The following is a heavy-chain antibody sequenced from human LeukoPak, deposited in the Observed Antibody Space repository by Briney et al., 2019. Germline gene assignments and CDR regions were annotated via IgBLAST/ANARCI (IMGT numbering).Heavy chain of an antibody. CDR2: IYYSGST. V-gene: IGHV4-59*08. CDR1: GGSISSYY. D-gene: IGHD1-26*01. CDR3: ARSVSWGLLVRDDAFDI. Sequence: PSETLSLTCTVSGGSISSYYWSWIRQSPGKGLEWIGYIYYSGSTNYNPSLKSRVTTSVDTSKKQFSLKLRSVTAADTAVYYCARSVSWGLLVRDDAFDIWGQGTMVTVSS. J-gene: IGHJ3*02.